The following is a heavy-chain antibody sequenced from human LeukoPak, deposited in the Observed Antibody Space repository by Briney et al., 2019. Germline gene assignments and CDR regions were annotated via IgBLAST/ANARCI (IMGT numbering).Heavy chain of an antibody. V-gene: IGHV3-21*01. CDR1: GFTFSSYS. CDR2: ISSSSSYI. D-gene: IGHD3-16*02. Sequence: GGSLRLSCAASGFTFSSYSMNWVRQAPGKGLEWVSSISSSSSYIYYADSVKGRFTISRDNAKNSLYLQMNSLRAEDTAVYYCARDRFTFGGVIVPLDYWGQGTLVTVSS. CDR3: ARDRFTFGGVIVPLDY. J-gene: IGHJ4*02.